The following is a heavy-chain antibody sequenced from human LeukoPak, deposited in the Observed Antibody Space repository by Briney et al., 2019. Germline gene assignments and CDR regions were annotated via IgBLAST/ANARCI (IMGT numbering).Heavy chain of an antibody. CDR2: ISGDGGST. D-gene: IGHD2-2*01. Sequence: GGSLRLSCAASGFTFDDYAMHWVRQAPGKGLEWVSLISGDGGSTYYADSVKGRFTISRNHSKNSLYLQMNSVRTEDTALYYCAKEGGGYCSSTSCYEADYWGQGTLVTVSS. CDR3: AKEGGGYCSSTSCYEADY. J-gene: IGHJ4*02. V-gene: IGHV3-43*02. CDR1: GFTFDDYA.